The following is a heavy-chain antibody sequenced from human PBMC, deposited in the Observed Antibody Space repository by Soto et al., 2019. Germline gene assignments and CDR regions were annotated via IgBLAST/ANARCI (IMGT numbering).Heavy chain of an antibody. D-gene: IGHD3-3*01. CDR1: GFSLSTSGAA. Sequence: QINLIESGPTLVKPTQTLTLTCTFSGFSLSTSGAAVGWVRQPPGRALEWLALIYWDGDKRYNASLGNRLTITKDTSMNQVVLTFPNVDPADTATYYCAHRATMTIFGLIIDNGIWFDPWGQGTRVSVSS. CDR3: AHRATMTIFGLIIDNGIWFDP. J-gene: IGHJ5*02. CDR2: IYWDGDK. V-gene: IGHV2-5*02.